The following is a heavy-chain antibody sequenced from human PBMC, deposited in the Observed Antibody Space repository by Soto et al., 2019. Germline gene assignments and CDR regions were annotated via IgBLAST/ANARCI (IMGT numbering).Heavy chain of an antibody. V-gene: IGHV3-30*18. CDR2: ISYDGSNK. CDR3: AKGGNWNYLPNWFDP. Sequence: GSLRLSCAASGFTFSGYGMHWVRQAPGKGLEWVAVISYDGSNKYYADSVKGRFTISRDNSKNTLYLQMNSLRAEDTAVYYCAKGGNWNYLPNWFDPWGQGTLVTVSS. CDR1: GFTFSGYG. D-gene: IGHD1-7*01. J-gene: IGHJ5*02.